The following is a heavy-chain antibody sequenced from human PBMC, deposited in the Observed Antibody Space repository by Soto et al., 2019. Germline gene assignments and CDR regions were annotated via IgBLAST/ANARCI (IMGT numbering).Heavy chain of an antibody. J-gene: IGHJ4*02. CDR3: AKDTREDWNFVVYYFDE. CDR2: ISYDGSNR. V-gene: IGHV3-30*18. CDR1: GFRFSGYG. Sequence: QVHLVQSGGGVVQTGRSLRLSCAASGFRFSGYGMHWLRQAPGKGLEWVAVISYDGSNRYYADSVKGRFTISRDNNKNILYLEMSGLRPEDTAMYFCAKDTREDWNFVVYYFDEWGQGSLVTVSA. D-gene: IGHD1-7*01.